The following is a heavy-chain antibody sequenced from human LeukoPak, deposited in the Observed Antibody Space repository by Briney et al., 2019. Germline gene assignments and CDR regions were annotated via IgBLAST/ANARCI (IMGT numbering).Heavy chain of an antibody. CDR3: AKENCSSTSCYHDY. D-gene: IGHD2-2*01. CDR2: IRYDGSNK. V-gene: IGHV3-30*02. Sequence: PGGSLRLSCAASGFTFSSYGMHWVRQAPGKGLEWVAFIRYDGSNKHYADSVKGRFTISRDNSKNTLYLQMNSLRAEDTAVYYCAKENCSSTSCYHDYWGQGTLVTVSS. CDR1: GFTFSSYG. J-gene: IGHJ4*02.